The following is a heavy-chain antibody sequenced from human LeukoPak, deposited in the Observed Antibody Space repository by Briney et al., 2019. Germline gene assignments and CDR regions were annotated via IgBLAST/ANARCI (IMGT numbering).Heavy chain of an antibody. CDR1: GFTFSSYS. Sequence: GGSLRLSCAASGFTFSSYSMNWVRQAPGKGLEWISYISSSSTIIYYVDSVKGRFTISRDNAKNSLYLQMNSLRAEDTAVYYCASVNYYDSSGYYYKYDAFDIWGQGTMVTVSS. D-gene: IGHD3-22*01. CDR2: ISSSSTII. V-gene: IGHV3-48*01. CDR3: ASVNYYDSSGYYYKYDAFDI. J-gene: IGHJ3*02.